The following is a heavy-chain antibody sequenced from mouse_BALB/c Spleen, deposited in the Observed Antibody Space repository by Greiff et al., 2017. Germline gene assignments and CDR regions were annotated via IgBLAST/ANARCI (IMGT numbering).Heavy chain of an antibody. CDR3: ATSYDYDGPWFAY. D-gene: IGHD2-4*01. J-gene: IGHJ3*01. Sequence: VKLMESGPGLVAPSQSLSITCTVSGFSLTGYGVNWVRQRPGKGLEWLGMIWGDGSTDYNSALKSRLSISKDNSKSQVFLKMNSLQTDDKARYYCATSYDYDGPWFAYWGQGTLVTVSA. CDR1: GFSLTGYG. V-gene: IGHV2-6-7*01. CDR2: IWGDGST.